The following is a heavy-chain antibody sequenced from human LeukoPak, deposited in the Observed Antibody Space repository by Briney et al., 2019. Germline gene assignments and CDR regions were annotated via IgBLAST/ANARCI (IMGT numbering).Heavy chain of an antibody. V-gene: IGHV5-51*01. CDR2: IYPGDSDT. CDR1: GYSFTTYW. Sequence: GESLKISCKGSGYSFTTYWIGWVRQMPGKGLEWMGIIYPGDSDTRYSPSFQGQVTISVDKSISTAYLQWSSLKASDTAMYYCARHSLSSGYYFDVNWGQGTLVTVSS. D-gene: IGHD6-19*01. J-gene: IGHJ4*02. CDR3: ARHSLSSGYYFDVN.